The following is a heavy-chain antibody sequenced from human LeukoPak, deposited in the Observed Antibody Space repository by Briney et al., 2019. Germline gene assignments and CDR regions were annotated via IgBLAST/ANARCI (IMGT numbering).Heavy chain of an antibody. CDR1: GVSISSSIW. J-gene: IGHJ4*02. V-gene: IGHV4-4*02. Sequence: SETLSLTCAVSGVSISSSIWWSWVRQTPGKGLEWIGGIYHSGSTNYNPSLRSRITILVDTSKNQFSLKLSSVTAADTAVYYCARQWGGYFDYWGQGTLVTVSS. D-gene: IGHD3-16*01. CDR3: ARQWGGYFDY. CDR2: IYHSGST.